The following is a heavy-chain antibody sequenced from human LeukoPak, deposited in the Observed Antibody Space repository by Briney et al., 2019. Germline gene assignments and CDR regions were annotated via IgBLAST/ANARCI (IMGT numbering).Heavy chain of an antibody. V-gene: IGHV4-39*01. CDR1: GGSISSCSYY. CDR2: IYYSGST. CDR3: ARRVVVAATRAWFDP. Sequence: SETLSLTCTVSGGSISSCSYYWGWIRQPPGKGLEWTGSIYYSGSTYYNPSLKSRVTISVDTSKNQFSLKLSSVTAADTAVYYCARRVVVAATRAWFDPWGQGTLVTVSS. D-gene: IGHD2-15*01. J-gene: IGHJ5*02.